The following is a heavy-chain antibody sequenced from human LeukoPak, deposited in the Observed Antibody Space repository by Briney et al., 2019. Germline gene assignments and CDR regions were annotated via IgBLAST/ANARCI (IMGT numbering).Heavy chain of an antibody. Sequence: GASVKVSCKAYGYTFTSYYMHWVRQAPGQGLEWMGIINPSGGSTRYAQRLQGRVTMTRDTATSTVYMELSSLRSEDTAVYYCARVIAVAGRGPYYFDYWGQGTLVTVSS. CDR1: GYTFTSYY. D-gene: IGHD6-19*01. CDR3: ARVIAVAGRGPYYFDY. J-gene: IGHJ4*02. V-gene: IGHV1-46*03. CDR2: INPSGGST.